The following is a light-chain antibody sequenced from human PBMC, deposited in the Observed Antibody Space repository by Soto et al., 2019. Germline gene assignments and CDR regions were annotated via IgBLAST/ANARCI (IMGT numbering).Light chain of an antibody. J-gene: IGKJ4*01. CDR2: GAS. Sequence: EIVLTQSPGTLSLSPGERATLSCRASQSVSIDLAWYQQTPGQAPRLLIYGASTRATGIPVRFSGSASGTDLTLTISSLEPEDFAVYYCQQRSSWPLTFGGGTKVDIK. V-gene: IGKV3-11*01. CDR3: QQRSSWPLT. CDR1: QSVSID.